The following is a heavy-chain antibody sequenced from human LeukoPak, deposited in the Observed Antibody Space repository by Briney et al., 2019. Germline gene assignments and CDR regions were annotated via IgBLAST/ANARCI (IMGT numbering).Heavy chain of an antibody. V-gene: IGHV4-31*03. Sequence: PSETLSLTCTVSGGSISSGGYYRSWIRQHPGKGLEWIGYIYYSGSTYYNPSLKSRVTISVDTSKNQFSLKLSSVTAADTAVYYCARDVITMVRGVENWFDPWGQGTLVTVSS. CDR2: IYYSGST. CDR3: ARDVITMVRGVENWFDP. D-gene: IGHD3-10*01. J-gene: IGHJ5*02. CDR1: GGSISSGGYY.